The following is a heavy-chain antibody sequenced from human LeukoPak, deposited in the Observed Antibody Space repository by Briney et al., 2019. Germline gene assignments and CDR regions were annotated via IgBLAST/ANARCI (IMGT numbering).Heavy chain of an antibody. Sequence: ASVKVSCKASGYTFTSYGISWVRQAPGQGLEWMGWISAYNGNTNYAQRLQGRVTMTTDTSTSTAYMELRSLRSDDTAVYYFAGSLGEDNWFDPWGQGTLVTVSS. V-gene: IGHV1-18*01. J-gene: IGHJ5*02. CDR1: GYTFTSYG. CDR3: AGSLGEDNWFDP. CDR2: ISAYNGNT. D-gene: IGHD3-16*01.